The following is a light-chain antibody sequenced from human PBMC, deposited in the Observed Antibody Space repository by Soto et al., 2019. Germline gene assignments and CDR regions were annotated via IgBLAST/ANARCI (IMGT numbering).Light chain of an antibody. CDR3: SSYAGSKNFV. V-gene: IGLV2-14*01. CDR2: EVS. CDR1: SGDVGGYNY. Sequence: QSALTQPASVSGSPGQSITISCSGTSGDVGGYNYVSWYQQHPGKAPKLMIYEVSNRPSGVSNRFSGSKSGNAASLTVSGLQAEDEADYYCSSYAGSKNFVFGGGTKVTVL. J-gene: IGLJ2*01.